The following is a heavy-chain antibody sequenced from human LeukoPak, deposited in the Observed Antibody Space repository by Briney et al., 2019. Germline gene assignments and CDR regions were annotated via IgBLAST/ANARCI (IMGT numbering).Heavy chain of an antibody. J-gene: IGHJ6*03. CDR2: IYCSGST. Sequence: PSETLSLTCTVSGASISTATYYWGWIRQSPGKGLEWIAKIYCSGSTYYNPSLMSRVTISIDMSKNQFSLNLSSVTAADTALYYCARVDHYYFYMDVWGKGTTVTVSS. CDR1: GASISTATYY. CDR3: ARVDHYYFYMDV. V-gene: IGHV4-39*01.